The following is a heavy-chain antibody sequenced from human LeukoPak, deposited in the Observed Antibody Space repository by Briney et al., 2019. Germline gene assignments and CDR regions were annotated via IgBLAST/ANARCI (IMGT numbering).Heavy chain of an antibody. V-gene: IGHV4-34*01. CDR2: INHSGST. J-gene: IGHJ6*03. D-gene: IGHD2-15*01. CDR1: GGSFSGYY. Sequence: SETLSLTCAVYGGSFSGYYWSWIRQPPGKGLEWIGEINHSGSTNYNPSLKSRVTISVDTSKNQFSLKLSSVTAADTAVYYCARQVVVVAATPPHYYYMDVWGKGTTVTVSS. CDR3: ARQVVVVAATPPHYYYMDV.